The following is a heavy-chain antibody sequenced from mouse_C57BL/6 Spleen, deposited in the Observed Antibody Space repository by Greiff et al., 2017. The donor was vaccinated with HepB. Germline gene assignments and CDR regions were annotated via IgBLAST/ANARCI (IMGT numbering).Heavy chain of an antibody. CDR3: ARTRYDGYWD. CDR2: ISSGGSYT. CDR1: GFTFSSYG. V-gene: IGHV5-6*01. Sequence: EVKLMESGGDLVKPGGSLKLSCAASGFTFSSYGMSWVRQTPDKRLEWVATISSGGSYTYYPDSVKGRFTISRDNAKNTLYLQMSSLKSEDTAMYYCARTRYDGYWDWGQGTLVTVSA. D-gene: IGHD2-3*01. J-gene: IGHJ3*01.